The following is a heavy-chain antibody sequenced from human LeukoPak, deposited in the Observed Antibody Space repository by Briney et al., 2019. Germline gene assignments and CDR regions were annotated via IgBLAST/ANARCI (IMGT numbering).Heavy chain of an antibody. J-gene: IGHJ4*02. Sequence: GASVKVSCKTSGYTFTRYGISWVRQAPGQGLEWMGWISGYNGNTKYEQKFQGRVTLTKDTSTSTADMELRSLRSDDTAVYYCARVGCSRGDCYSSADYWGQGTQVTVSS. CDR2: ISGYNGNT. CDR3: ARVGCSRGDCYSSADY. CDR1: GYTFTRYG. V-gene: IGHV1-18*01. D-gene: IGHD2-21*01.